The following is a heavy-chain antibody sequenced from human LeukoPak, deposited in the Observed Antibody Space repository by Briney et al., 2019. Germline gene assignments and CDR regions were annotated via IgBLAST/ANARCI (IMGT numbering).Heavy chain of an antibody. CDR3: ARVAETKQYYYYMDV. V-gene: IGHV4-4*07. J-gene: IGHJ6*03. CDR2: IYTSGST. D-gene: IGHD6-13*01. CDR1: GGSISSYY. Sequence: SETLSLTCTVSGGSISSYYWSWIRQPAGKGLEWIGRIYTSGSTNYNPSLKSRVTMSVDTSKDQFSLKLSSVTAADTAVYYCARVAETKQYYYYMDVWGKGTTVTVSS.